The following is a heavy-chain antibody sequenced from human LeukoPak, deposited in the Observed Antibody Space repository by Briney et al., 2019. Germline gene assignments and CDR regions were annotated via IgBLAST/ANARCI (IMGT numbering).Heavy chain of an antibody. Sequence: ASVKVSCKASGGTFSSYAISWVRQAPGQGLEWMGGIIPIFGTANYAQKFQGRVTITADESTSTAYMELSSLRSEDTAVYYCANTNYDFWSGLNWFDPWGQGTLVTVSS. J-gene: IGHJ5*02. D-gene: IGHD3-3*01. CDR1: GGTFSSYA. V-gene: IGHV1-69*13. CDR2: IIPIFGTA. CDR3: ANTNYDFWSGLNWFDP.